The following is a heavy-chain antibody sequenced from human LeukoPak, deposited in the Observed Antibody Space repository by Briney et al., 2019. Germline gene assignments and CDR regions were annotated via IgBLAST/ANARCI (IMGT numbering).Heavy chain of an antibody. CDR1: SGSITSYY. D-gene: IGHD6-13*01. CDR3: AREKEQQLVRNWYFDL. V-gene: IGHV4-59*01. Sequence: SETLSLTCTVSSGSITSYYWSWIRQPPGKGLEWIGYIYYSGSTNYNPSLKSRVTISVDTSKNQFSLKLSSVTAADTAVYYCAREKEQQLVRNWYFDLWGRGTLVTVSS. CDR2: IYYSGST. J-gene: IGHJ2*01.